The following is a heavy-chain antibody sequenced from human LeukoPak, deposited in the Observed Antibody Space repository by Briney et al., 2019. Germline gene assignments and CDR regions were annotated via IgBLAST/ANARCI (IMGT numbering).Heavy chain of an antibody. CDR2: IKNDGGNQ. V-gene: IGHV3-30*02. CDR3: AKEIRRGEHFDH. Sequence: GGSRRLSCAASGFTFSSYGMHWVRQAPVKGLEWVGYIKNDGGNQYYADSVKGRFTISRDNFKNTLYLQMNSLSGEDTAVYYCAKEIRRGEHFDHWGHGTLVTVSS. D-gene: IGHD1/OR15-1a*01. CDR1: GFTFSSYG. J-gene: IGHJ4*01.